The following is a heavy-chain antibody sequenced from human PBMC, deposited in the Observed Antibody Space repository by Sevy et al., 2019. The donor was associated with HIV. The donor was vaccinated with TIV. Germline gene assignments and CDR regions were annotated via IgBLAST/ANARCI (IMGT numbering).Heavy chain of an antibody. J-gene: IGHJ4*02. CDR2: VIASVNMA. CDR3: ATAMPCGGDCYYFDS. V-gene: IGHV1-69*10. D-gene: IGHD2-21*02. CDR1: GGTFSTYI. Sequence: SVKVSCKASGGTFSTYIINSVRQAPGQGLEWMGGVIASVNMANSAQKFQGRVTITADGSTSTAYMELSSLTSEDTAIYYCATAMPCGGDCYYFDSWGQGTRVTVSS.